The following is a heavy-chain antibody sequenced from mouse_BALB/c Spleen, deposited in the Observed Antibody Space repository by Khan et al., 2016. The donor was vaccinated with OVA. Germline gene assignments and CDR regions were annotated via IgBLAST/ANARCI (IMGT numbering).Heavy chain of an antibody. CDR3: ARGNYYGYAMDY. D-gene: IGHD1-1*01. J-gene: IGHJ4*01. Sequence: EVQLQESGPGLVKPFQSLSLTCTVTGYSITSNYAWNWLRQFPGNKLEWVGYISYSGSTSYNPSLKSRISSTRDESNTQFYLQWNSGTTEDTATYYCARGNYYGYAMDYWGQGTSVTVAS. CDR1: GYSITSNYA. V-gene: IGHV3-2*02. CDR2: ISYSGST.